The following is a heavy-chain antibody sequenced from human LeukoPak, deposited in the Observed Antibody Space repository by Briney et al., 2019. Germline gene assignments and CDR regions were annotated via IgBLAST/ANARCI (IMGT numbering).Heavy chain of an antibody. Sequence: ASVKVSCKASGYTFTSXXXSWVRQAPGQGXXXXXXXXXXXGXTXXXXXXXXXXXXTTDXSTSTVYMELRSXRSDDTAVYYCFAAMVTRSGYFDYWGQGTLVTVSS. J-gene: IGHJ4*02. CDR3: FAAMVTRSGYFDY. V-gene: IGHV1-18*01. CDR1: GYTFTSXX. CDR2: XXXXXGXT. D-gene: IGHD5-18*01.